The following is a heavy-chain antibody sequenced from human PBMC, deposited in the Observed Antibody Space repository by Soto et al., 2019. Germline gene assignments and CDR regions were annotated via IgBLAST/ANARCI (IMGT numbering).Heavy chain of an antibody. CDR3: AKGLALMADH. D-gene: IGHD2-21*01. V-gene: IGHV3-30*18. CDR1: GFSFNTYV. CDR2: ILYDGSKG. Sequence: GGSLRLSCTDSGFSFNTYVMDWVRQAPGKGLEWVARILYDGSKGYYVDPVKGRFTISRDNSKNTLYLQMDRLRVGDTAVYFCAKGLALMADHWGQGTPVTVSS. J-gene: IGHJ4*02.